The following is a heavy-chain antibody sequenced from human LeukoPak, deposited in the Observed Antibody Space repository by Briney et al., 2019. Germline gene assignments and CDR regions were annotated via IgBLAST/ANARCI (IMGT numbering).Heavy chain of an antibody. V-gene: IGHV3-7*01. J-gene: IGHJ4*02. Sequence: GGSLRLSCAASGFTFASHWMNWVRQAPGRGLEWVANIKLGGSEIYYVDPVKGRFTISRDDAKNSLYLQMESLRDEDTAIYYCVGDRGDYWGQGTLVTVSS. CDR3: VGDRGDY. CDR2: IKLGGSEI. CDR1: GFTFASHW.